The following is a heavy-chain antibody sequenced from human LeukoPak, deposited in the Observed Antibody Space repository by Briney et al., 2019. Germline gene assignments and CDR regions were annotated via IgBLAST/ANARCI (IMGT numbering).Heavy chain of an antibody. V-gene: IGHV4-59*01. Sequence: SETLSLTCTGSGGSISSYYWSWIRQPPGKGLEWIGYIYYSGSTNYNPSLKSRVTISVDTSKNQFSLKLSSVTAADTAVYYCASGPYYYDSSGLEYYFDYWGQGTLVTVSS. CDR2: IYYSGST. J-gene: IGHJ4*02. D-gene: IGHD3-22*01. CDR3: ASGPYYYDSSGLEYYFDY. CDR1: GGSISSYY.